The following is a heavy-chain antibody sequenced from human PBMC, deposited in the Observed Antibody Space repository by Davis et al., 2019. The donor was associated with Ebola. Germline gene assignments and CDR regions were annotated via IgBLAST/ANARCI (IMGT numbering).Heavy chain of an antibody. CDR2: IKQDGSEK. V-gene: IGHV3-7*01. CDR1: GFTFSSYW. CDR3: ARDPLGYTDDNDS. J-gene: IGHJ4*02. Sequence: GESLKISCAASGFTFSSYWMSWVRQAPGKGLEWVANIKQDGSEKYYVDSVKGRFTISRDNAKNSLYLQMNSLRNEDTAVYYCARDPLGYTDDNDSWGQGTLVTVSS. D-gene: IGHD2-2*02.